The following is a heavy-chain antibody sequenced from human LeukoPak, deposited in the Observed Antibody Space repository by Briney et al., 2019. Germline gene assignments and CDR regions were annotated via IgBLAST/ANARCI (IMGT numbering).Heavy chain of an antibody. Sequence: SETLSLTCTVSGGYISSYYWSWIRQPPGKELEWIGYMSHSGSTNYSPSLKSRVTISLDTSKNQFSLKLTSVTAADTAVYYCARGRTSFDYWGQGTLVTVSS. J-gene: IGHJ4*02. CDR3: ARGRTSFDY. CDR1: GGYISSYY. D-gene: IGHD4/OR15-4a*01. V-gene: IGHV4-59*01. CDR2: MSHSGST.